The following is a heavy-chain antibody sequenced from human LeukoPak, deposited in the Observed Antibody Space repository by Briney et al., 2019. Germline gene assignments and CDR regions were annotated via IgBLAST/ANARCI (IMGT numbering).Heavy chain of an antibody. CDR2: IYYSGST. V-gene: IGHV4-31*03. CDR3: AIELSSPTNWFDP. D-gene: IGHD2-2*01. J-gene: IGHJ5*02. CDR1: GGSISSGGYY. Sequence: SETLSLTCTVSGGSISSGGYYWSWIRQHPGKGLEWIGYIYYSGSTYYNPSLKSRVTISVDTSKNQFSLKLSSVTAADTAVYYCAIELSSPTNWFDPWGQGTLVTVSS.